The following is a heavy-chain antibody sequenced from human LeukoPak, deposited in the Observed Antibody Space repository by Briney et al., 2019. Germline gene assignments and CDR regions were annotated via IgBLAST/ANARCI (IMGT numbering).Heavy chain of an antibody. V-gene: IGHV4-39*01. D-gene: IGHD1-14*01. Sequence: SETLSLTCTVSGDSISTINYYWGWIRQPPGKGLEWIGDIYYSGSTYYNPSLKSRVTISVDTSKNQFSLKLSPVTAADTAVYYCARRGRTTITSRAFDPWGQGTLVTVSS. CDR3: ARRGRTTITSRAFDP. J-gene: IGHJ5*02. CDR1: GDSISTINYY. CDR2: IYYSGST.